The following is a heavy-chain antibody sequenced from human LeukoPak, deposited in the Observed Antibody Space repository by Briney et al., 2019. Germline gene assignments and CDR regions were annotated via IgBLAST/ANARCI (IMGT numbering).Heavy chain of an antibody. D-gene: IGHD2-2*01. Sequence: SQTLSLTCAISGDSVSSNSVTWNWVRQSPSRGLEWLGRTYFSSTWYNDYALSLRRRLPVNPHTSKNPFTLHLNPVAPEDTAVYYCARRLTQYGCFGPWGQGILVTVSS. J-gene: IGHJ5*02. CDR3: ARRLTQYGCFGP. V-gene: IGHV6-1*01. CDR2: TYFSSTWYN. CDR1: GDSVSSNSVT.